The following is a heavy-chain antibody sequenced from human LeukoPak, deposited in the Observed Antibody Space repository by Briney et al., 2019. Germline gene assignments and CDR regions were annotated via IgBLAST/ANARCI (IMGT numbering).Heavy chain of an antibody. Sequence: SETLSLTCTVSGGSISSYYWSWIRQPPGKGLEWIGYIYYSGSTNYNPSLKSRVTISVDTSKNQFSLKLSAVTAADTAVYYCARGRTSWPRHFDYWGQGTLVTVSS. CDR1: GGSISSYY. V-gene: IGHV4-59*12. J-gene: IGHJ4*02. CDR3: ARGRTSWPRHFDY. CDR2: IYYSGST. D-gene: IGHD6-13*01.